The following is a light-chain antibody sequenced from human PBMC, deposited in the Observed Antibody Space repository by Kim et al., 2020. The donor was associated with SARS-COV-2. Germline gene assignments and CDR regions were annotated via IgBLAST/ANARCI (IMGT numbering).Light chain of an antibody. V-gene: IGKV3-15*01. CDR3: QKYNNWPPLT. Sequence: EIVMTQSPATLSVSPGERATLSCRASQSVSSNLAWYQQKPGQAPRLLIYGASTRATGIPARFSGSGSGTEFTLTISSLQSEDFAVYYCQKYNNWPPLTSGGGTKGDIK. J-gene: IGKJ4*02. CDR2: GAS. CDR1: QSVSSN.